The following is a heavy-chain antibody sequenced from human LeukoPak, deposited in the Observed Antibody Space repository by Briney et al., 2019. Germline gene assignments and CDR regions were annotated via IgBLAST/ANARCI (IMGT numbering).Heavy chain of an antibody. V-gene: IGHV1-2*02. CDR2: IDPNSGGT. Sequence: ASVKISCKASGYTFTDYYLHWVRQAPGQGLEWMGWIDPNSGGTNYAQTFQGRVTMTRDTSITTAYLELSRLRSDDTAVYYCARIGYNHYFDYWGQGTLVTVST. CDR3: ARIGYNHYFDY. D-gene: IGHD5-24*01. J-gene: IGHJ4*02. CDR1: GYTFTDYY.